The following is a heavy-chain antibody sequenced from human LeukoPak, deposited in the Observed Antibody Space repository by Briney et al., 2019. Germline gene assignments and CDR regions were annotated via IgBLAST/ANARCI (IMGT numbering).Heavy chain of an antibody. D-gene: IGHD5-18*01. Sequence: SETLSLTCTVSGGSISSSSYYWGWIRQPPGKGLEWIGSIYYSGSTYYNPSLKSRVTISVDTSKNQFSLKLNSVTAADTAVYYCAREGGYSYGDAPLHFDYWGQGTLVTVSS. CDR1: GGSISSSSYY. CDR2: IYYSGST. J-gene: IGHJ4*02. V-gene: IGHV4-39*02. CDR3: AREGGYSYGDAPLHFDY.